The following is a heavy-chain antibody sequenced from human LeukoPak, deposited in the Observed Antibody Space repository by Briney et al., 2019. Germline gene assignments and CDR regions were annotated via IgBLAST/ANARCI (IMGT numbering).Heavy chain of an antibody. J-gene: IGHJ6*03. CDR2: IIPILGIA. CDR3: ARGGGSYYGYYYYYMDV. V-gene: IGHV1-69*04. Sequence: SVKVSCKASGGTFSSYAISWVRQAPGQGLEWMGRIIPILGIANYAQKFQGRVTITADKSTSTAYMELSSLRSDDTAVYYCARGGGSYYGYYYYYMDVWGKGTTVTVSS. D-gene: IGHD1-26*01. CDR1: GGTFSSYA.